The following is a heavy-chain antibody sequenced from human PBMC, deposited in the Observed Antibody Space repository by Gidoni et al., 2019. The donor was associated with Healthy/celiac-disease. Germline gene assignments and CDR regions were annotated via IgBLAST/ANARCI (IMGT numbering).Heavy chain of an antibody. CDR3: ARAPLGYCSSTSCYLVDY. CDR1: GYTFTSYD. CDR2: MNPNSGNT. D-gene: IGHD2-2*01. J-gene: IGHJ4*02. V-gene: IGHV1-8*01. Sequence: QVQLVQSGAEVKKPGASVKVSCKASGYTFTSYDINWVRQATGQGLEWMGWMNPNSGNTGYAQKFQGRVTMTRNTSISTAYMELSSLRSEDTAVYYCARAPLGYCSSTSCYLVDYWGQGTLVTVSS.